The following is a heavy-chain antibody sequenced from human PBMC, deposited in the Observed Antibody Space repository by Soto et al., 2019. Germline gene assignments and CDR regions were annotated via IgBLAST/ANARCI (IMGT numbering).Heavy chain of an antibody. D-gene: IGHD3-22*01. J-gene: IGHJ6*02. CDR1: GGSISSSSYY. CDR3: ARHYYDSSGYFTSTYYYYYGMDV. V-gene: IGHV4-39*01. CDR2: IYYSGST. Sequence: SETLSLTCTVSGGSISSSSYYWGWIRQPPGKGLEWIGSIYYSGSTYYNPSLKSRVTISVDTSKNQFSLKLSAVTAADTAVYYCARHYYDSSGYFTSTYYYYYGMDVWGQGTTVTVSS.